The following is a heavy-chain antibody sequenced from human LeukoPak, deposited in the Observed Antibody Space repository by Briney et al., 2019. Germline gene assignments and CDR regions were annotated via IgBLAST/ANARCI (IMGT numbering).Heavy chain of an antibody. CDR2: INHSGST. CDR1: GGSFSDYY. V-gene: IGHV4-34*01. Sequence: PSETLPLTCAVYGGSFSDYYWNWIRQPPGKGLEWIGEINHSGSTNYNPSLKSRVTMSVDTFKNQFSLTLSSVTAADTAVYYCARVQDFETRGYYLGYWGHGTLVTVSS. D-gene: IGHD3-22*01. CDR3: ARVQDFETRGYYLGY. J-gene: IGHJ4*01.